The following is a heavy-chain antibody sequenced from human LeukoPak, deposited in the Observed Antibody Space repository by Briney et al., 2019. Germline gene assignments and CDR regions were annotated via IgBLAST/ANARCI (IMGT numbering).Heavy chain of an antibody. CDR2: ISTYNGNT. D-gene: IGHD3-22*01. V-gene: IGHV1-18*01. Sequence: ASVKVSCKASGYTFTDYSITWARQAPGQGLEVMGWISTYNGNTNYAQKFQGRVALTTDTSTSTAYMELRSLRSDDTAVFYCARDFPMIPVPIASRNSFDIWGQGTMVTVSS. CDR1: GYTFTDYS. J-gene: IGHJ3*02. CDR3: ARDFPMIPVPIASRNSFDI.